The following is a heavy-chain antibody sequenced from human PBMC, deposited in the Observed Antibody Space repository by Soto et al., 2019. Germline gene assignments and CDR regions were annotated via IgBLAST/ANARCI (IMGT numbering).Heavy chain of an antibody. V-gene: IGHV3-30*03. CDR1: GFTFNAYG. J-gene: IGHJ4*02. Sequence: QVQLVESGGGVVQPGRSLRLSCAASGFTFNAYGMHWARQAPGKGLEWVAGISSDGNNKYYADSVKGRFTISRDNSKNTLYLQMNSLRTEDTAVYYCAGGWFFFDYCGQGTPVTVSS. CDR2: ISSDGNNK. D-gene: IGHD6-19*01. CDR3: AGGWFFFDY.